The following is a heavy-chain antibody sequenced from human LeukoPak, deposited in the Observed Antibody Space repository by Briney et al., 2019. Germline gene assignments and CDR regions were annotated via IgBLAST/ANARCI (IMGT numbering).Heavy chain of an antibody. CDR2: ISYDGSNK. V-gene: IGHV3-30-3*01. Sequence: GGSLRLSCAASGFTFSSYAMHWVRQAPGKGLEWVAVISYDGSNKYYADSVKGRFTISRDNSKNTLYLQMNSLRAEDTAVYYCARGGVDYYDSSGYYSAFDYWGQGALVTVSS. CDR1: GFTFSSYA. D-gene: IGHD3-22*01. J-gene: IGHJ4*02. CDR3: ARGGVDYYDSSGYYSAFDY.